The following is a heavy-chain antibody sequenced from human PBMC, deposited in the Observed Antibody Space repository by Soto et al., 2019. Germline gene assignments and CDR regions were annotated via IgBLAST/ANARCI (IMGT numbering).Heavy chain of an antibody. CDR3: ARGIRIYYGRDV. CDR2: LNGDGTTT. V-gene: IGHV3-74*01. CDR1: GFTFSSYW. J-gene: IGHJ6*02. D-gene: IGHD2-15*01. Sequence: EVQLVESGGGLVQPGGSLRLSCEASGFTFSSYWMHWVRQVPGKGLVWVSRLNGDGTTTNYADSVKGRFTISRDNAKNTVYLQMSSLRAEDTAVYYCARGIRIYYGRDVWGQGTTVTVSS.